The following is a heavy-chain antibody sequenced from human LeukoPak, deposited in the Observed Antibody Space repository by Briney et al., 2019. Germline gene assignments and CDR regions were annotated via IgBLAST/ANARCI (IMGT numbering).Heavy chain of an antibody. CDR2: IDGGGGST. CDR1: GFAFSSYA. V-gene: IGHV3-23*01. J-gene: IGHJ1*01. CDR3: AKGTTAEYFQH. Sequence: PGGSLRLSCTASGFAFSSYAMSWVRQAPGVGLEWVSAIDGGGGSTWHADSVKGRFTISRDNSKNTLYMQMNSLRAEDTAVYYCAKGTTAEYFQHWGQGTLVTVSS. D-gene: IGHD1-14*01.